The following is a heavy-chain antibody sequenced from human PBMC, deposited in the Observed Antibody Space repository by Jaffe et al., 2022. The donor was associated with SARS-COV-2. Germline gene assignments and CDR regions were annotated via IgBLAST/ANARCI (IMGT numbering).Heavy chain of an antibody. CDR3: ARRTYYSDSSGSYGMDV. Sequence: QVQLQESGPGLVKPSETLSLTCTVSGGPISAHSWSWIRRPPGKGLEWIGYMYYSGSTNYNPSLKSRVTISADTSKNQFSLKLRSVTAADTAVYYCARRTYYSDSSGSYGMDVWGQGTTVTVSS. CDR2: MYYSGST. D-gene: IGHD3-22*01. J-gene: IGHJ6*02. V-gene: IGHV4-59*11. CDR1: GGPISAHS.